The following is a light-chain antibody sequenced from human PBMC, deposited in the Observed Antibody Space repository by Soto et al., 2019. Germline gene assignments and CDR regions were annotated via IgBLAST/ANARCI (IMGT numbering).Light chain of an antibody. CDR2: DAS. CDR1: QLISTW. CDR3: QQYTSYSRT. Sequence: DIQMTQSPSTLSASVGDRVTITCRASQLISTWLAWYQQKPGKAPKLLIYDASSVQSGVPSRFSGSGSGTEFTLTITSLQPVDFATYYCQQYTSYSRTFGQGTKVEIK. V-gene: IGKV1-5*01. J-gene: IGKJ1*01.